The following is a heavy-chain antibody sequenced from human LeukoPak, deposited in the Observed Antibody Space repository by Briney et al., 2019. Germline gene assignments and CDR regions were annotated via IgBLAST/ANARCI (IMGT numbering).Heavy chain of an antibody. CDR1: GFTFSSYA. CDR2: ISYDGSNK. J-gene: IGHJ4*02. D-gene: IGHD3-22*01. Sequence: PGGSLRLSCAASGFTFSSYAMHWVRQAPGKGLEWVAVISYDGSNKYYADSVKGRFTISRDNSKNTLYLQMNSLRAEDTAVYYCASGVDYYDSSGYYYFDYWGQGTLVTVSS. CDR3: ASGVDYYDSSGYYYFDY. V-gene: IGHV3-30-3*01.